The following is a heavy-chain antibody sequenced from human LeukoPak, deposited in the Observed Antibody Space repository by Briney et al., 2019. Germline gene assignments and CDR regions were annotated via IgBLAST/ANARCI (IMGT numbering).Heavy chain of an antibody. D-gene: IGHD3-22*01. J-gene: IGHJ4*02. Sequence: SSVKVSCKASGGTFSSYAISWVRQATGQGLEWMGWMNPNSGNSGSAQKFQDRVTMTRNTSISTAYMELSSLRSEDTAVYYCATGDMIALYWGQGTLVTVSS. CDR1: GGTFSSYA. CDR3: ATGDMIALY. V-gene: IGHV1-8*02. CDR2: MNPNSGNS.